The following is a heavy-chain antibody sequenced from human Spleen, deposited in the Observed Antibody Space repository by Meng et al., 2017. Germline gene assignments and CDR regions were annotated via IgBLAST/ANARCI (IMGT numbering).Heavy chain of an antibody. CDR3: ARVFRYYDGGGYPSYSFDS. Sequence: QVQLRDAGPGLVTPSGPLSLTCAVSGGSISSSNWWSWVRQPPGKGLEWIGEIYHSGSTNYNPSLKSRVTISVDKSKNQFSLKLSSVTAADSAVYYCARVFRYYDGGGYPSYSFDSWGQGTLVTVSS. CDR2: IYHSGST. CDR1: GGSISSSNW. J-gene: IGHJ4*02. D-gene: IGHD3-22*01. V-gene: IGHV4-4*02.